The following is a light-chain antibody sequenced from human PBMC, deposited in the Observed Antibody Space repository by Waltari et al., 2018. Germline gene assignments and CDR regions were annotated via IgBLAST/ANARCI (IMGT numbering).Light chain of an antibody. Sequence: NFMLTQPHSVSESPGKTVTISCTRRSGSIGSNYVLWPQPRPGSSPTTVIYEDNQRPSGVPVRFSGSIDSSSNSASLTISGLTTEDEADYYCQSYDSSNVVVFGGGTKLTVL. V-gene: IGLV6-57*01. CDR1: SGSIGSNY. J-gene: IGLJ2*01. CDR3: QSYDSSNVVV. CDR2: EDN.